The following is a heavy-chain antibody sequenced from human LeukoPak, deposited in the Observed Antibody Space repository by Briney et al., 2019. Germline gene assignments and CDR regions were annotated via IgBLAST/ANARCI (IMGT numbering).Heavy chain of an antibody. D-gene: IGHD3-9*01. J-gene: IGHJ4*02. V-gene: IGHV5-51*01. CDR2: IYPGDSDT. CDR1: GYSFTSYW. CDR3: ARYPNHYDILTGLDY. Sequence: PGESLKISCKGSGYSFTSYWIGWVRQMPGKGLEWMGIIYPGDSDTRYSPSFQGQVTISADKSISTAYLQWSSLKASDTAMYYCARYPNHYDILTGLDYWGQGTLVTVSS.